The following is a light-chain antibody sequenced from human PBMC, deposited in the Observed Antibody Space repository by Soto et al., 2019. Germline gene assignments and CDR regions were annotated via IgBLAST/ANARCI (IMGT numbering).Light chain of an antibody. CDR2: AAS. CDR3: QQSYSTPPT. Sequence: DIQMTQSPSSLSASVGDRVTITCRASQSISSYLNWYQQKPGKAPKLLIYAASSLQSGLPSRFSGSGSCTDFTLTISSLQPEDFATYYCQQSYSTPPTFGRGTKVDIK. J-gene: IGKJ3*01. V-gene: IGKV1-39*01. CDR1: QSISSY.